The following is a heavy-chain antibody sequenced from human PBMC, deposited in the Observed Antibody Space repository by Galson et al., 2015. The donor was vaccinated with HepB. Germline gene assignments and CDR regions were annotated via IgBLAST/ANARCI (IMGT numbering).Heavy chain of an antibody. CDR2: ISYDGSNK. Sequence: SLRLSCAASGFSCSSYALHWVRKAPGKGLAWVAVISYDGSNKYYADSVKGRFTSYRDNSNNTLYLQMNSLRAEDTAVYYCARDATGIVGATHFDYWGQGTLVTVSS. CDR1: GFSCSSYA. J-gene: IGHJ4*02. D-gene: IGHD1-26*01. V-gene: IGHV3-30-3*01. CDR3: ARDATGIVGATHFDY.